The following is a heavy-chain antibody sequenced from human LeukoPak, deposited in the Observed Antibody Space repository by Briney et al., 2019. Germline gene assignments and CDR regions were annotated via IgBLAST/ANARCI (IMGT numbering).Heavy chain of an antibody. J-gene: IGHJ4*02. V-gene: IGHV3-30-3*01. D-gene: IGHD6-19*01. Sequence: SGGSLRLSCAASGFTFSSYAMHWVRQAPGKGLEWVAVISYDGSNKYYADSVKGRFTISRDNSKNTLYLQMNSLRAEDTAVYYCARVDSSGFSYYFDYWGQGTLVTVSS. CDR1: GFTFSSYA. CDR2: ISYDGSNK. CDR3: ARVDSSGFSYYFDY.